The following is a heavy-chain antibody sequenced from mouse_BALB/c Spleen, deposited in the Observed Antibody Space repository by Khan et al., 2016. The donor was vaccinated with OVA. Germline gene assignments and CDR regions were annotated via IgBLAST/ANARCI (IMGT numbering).Heavy chain of an antibody. Sequence: QVQLKQSGAELARPGASVKLSCKASGYTFTSYWMQWVKQRPGQGLEWIGAIYPGDGDTRYTQKFKGKATLTADKSSSTAYLQLSSLASEDSAVYYCARSYDGYYGGFAYWGQGTLGTVSA. CDR2: IYPGDGDT. D-gene: IGHD2-3*01. V-gene: IGHV1-87*01. CDR3: ARSYDGYYGGFAY. J-gene: IGHJ3*01. CDR1: GYTFTSYW.